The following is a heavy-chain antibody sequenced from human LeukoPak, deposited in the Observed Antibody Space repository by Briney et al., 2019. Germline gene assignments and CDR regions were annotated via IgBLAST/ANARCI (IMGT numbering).Heavy chain of an antibody. J-gene: IGHJ4*02. V-gene: IGHV4-39*07. D-gene: IGHD3-22*01. CDR1: GGSISSGDYY. CDR2: IYYSGST. CDR3: ARVHRRTYSSGYYYVGYFDY. Sequence: SETLSLTCTVSGGSISSGDYYWGWIRQPPGKGLEWIGSIYYSGSTYYNPSLKSRVTISVDTSKNQFSLKLSSVTAADTAVYYCARVHRRTYSSGYYYVGYFDYWGQGTLVTVSS.